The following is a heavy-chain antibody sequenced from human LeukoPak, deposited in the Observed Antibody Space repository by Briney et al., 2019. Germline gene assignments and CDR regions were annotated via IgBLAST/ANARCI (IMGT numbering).Heavy chain of an antibody. D-gene: IGHD1-1*01. V-gene: IGHV4-39*07. CDR1: GGSIISTSYY. CDR2: IYHSGST. CDR3: ARSSGYNY. Sequence: SETLSLTCTVSGGSIISTSYYWGWIRQPPGKGLEWIGSIYHSGSTYYNPSLKSRVTISVDTSKNQFSLKLSSVTAADTAVYYCARSSGYNYWGQGTLVTVSS. J-gene: IGHJ4*02.